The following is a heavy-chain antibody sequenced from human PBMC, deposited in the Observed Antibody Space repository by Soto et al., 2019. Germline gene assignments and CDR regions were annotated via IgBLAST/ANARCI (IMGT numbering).Heavy chain of an antibody. Sequence: GGSLRLSCAASGFTFSSYWMHWVRQAPGKGLVWVSRINSDGSSTSYADSVKGRFTISRDNAKNTLYLQMNSLRAEDTAVYYCARLSNSFWGSYRYNWFDPWGQGTLVTVSS. CDR2: INSDGSST. CDR3: ARLSNSFWGSYRYNWFDP. V-gene: IGHV3-74*01. J-gene: IGHJ5*02. D-gene: IGHD3-16*02. CDR1: GFTFSSYW.